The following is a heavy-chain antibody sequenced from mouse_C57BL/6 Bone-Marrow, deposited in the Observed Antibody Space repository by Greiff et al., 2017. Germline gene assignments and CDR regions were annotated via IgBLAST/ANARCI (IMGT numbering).Heavy chain of an antibody. CDR1: GYTFSSYG. CDR2: IRSGGSYT. Sequence: EVKLEESGGDLVKPGGSLKLSCAASGYTFSSYGMSWVRQTPGKRLEWVATIRSGGSYTYYPDSVKGRFTISRDNAKNTLYLQMSSLKSEDTAMYYCASSNGNYEAMDYWGQGTSVTVSS. CDR3: ASSNGNYEAMDY. D-gene: IGHD2-1*01. V-gene: IGHV5-6*02. J-gene: IGHJ4*01.